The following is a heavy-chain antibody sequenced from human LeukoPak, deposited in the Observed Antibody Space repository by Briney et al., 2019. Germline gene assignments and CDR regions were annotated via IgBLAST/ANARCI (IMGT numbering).Heavy chain of an antibody. CDR1: GASISSTNW. Sequence: SETLSLTCAVSGASISSTNWWSWVRQPPGKGLEWIGEIYRSGSTNYNPSLKSRVTISVDKSKNQFSLKLSSVTAADTAVYYCATYSNYPYYFDYWGQGTLVTVSS. V-gene: IGHV4-4*02. D-gene: IGHD4-11*01. CDR3: ATYSNYPYYFDY. J-gene: IGHJ4*02. CDR2: IYRSGST.